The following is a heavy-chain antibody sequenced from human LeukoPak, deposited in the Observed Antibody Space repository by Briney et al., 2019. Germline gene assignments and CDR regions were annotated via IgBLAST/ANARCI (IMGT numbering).Heavy chain of an antibody. D-gene: IGHD3-3*01. V-gene: IGHV3-23*01. CDR1: GFTFSIYA. J-gene: IGHJ4*02. Sequence: GGSLRLSCAASGFTFSIYAMSWVRQAPGKGLQWVSSITSRGESTWYVDSVKGRFTITRDNSENTLYLQMHSLRAEDTAVYYCASYGLDFDFALDYWGQGALVTVSS. CDR2: ITSRGEST. CDR3: ASYGLDFDFALDY.